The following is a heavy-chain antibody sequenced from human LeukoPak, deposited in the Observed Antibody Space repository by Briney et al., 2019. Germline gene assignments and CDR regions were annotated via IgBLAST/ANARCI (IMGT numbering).Heavy chain of an antibody. CDR1: GFTFSDYS. CDR3: ARRGMPDY. CDR2: ISGSGGST. Sequence: GGSLRLSCAASGFTFSDYSMSWVRQAPGKGLEWVSGISGSGGSTYYADSVRGRFTISRDNSKNTLYLQMNSLRAEDTAVYYCARRGMPDYWGQGTLVTVSS. D-gene: IGHD2-2*01. V-gene: IGHV3-23*01. J-gene: IGHJ4*02.